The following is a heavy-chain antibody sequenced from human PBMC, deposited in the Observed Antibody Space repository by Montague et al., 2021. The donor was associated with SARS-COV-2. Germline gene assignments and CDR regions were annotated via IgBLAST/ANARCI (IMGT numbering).Heavy chain of an antibody. Sequence: CAISGDSVPGDSAAWNWNRQSPSRGFGRLGGTHYRSKWYNDYAVSVKSRITINPDTSKNQISLQLNSVTPEDTAVYYCARTSASSDYWGQGTLVTVSS. J-gene: IGHJ4*02. V-gene: IGHV6-1*01. CDR2: THYRSKWYN. CDR1: GDSVPGDSAA. D-gene: IGHD1-26*01. CDR3: ARTSASSDY.